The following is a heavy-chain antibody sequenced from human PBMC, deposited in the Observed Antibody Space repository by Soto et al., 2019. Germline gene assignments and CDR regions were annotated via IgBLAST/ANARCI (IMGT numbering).Heavy chain of an antibody. Sequence: PGGSLRLSCAASGFTFSSYAMSWVRQAPGKGLEWVSAISGSGGSTYYADTVKGRFTISRDNSKNTLYLQMNSLRAEVTAVYYCASLVTTIKRFDYWGQGTLVTVSS. J-gene: IGHJ4*02. D-gene: IGHD4-4*01. V-gene: IGHV3-23*01. CDR3: ASLVTTIKRFDY. CDR1: GFTFSSYA. CDR2: ISGSGGST.